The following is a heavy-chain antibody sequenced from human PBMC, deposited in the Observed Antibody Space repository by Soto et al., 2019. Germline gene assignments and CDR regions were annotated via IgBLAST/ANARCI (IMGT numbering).Heavy chain of an antibody. J-gene: IGHJ4*02. V-gene: IGHV3-30-3*01. Sequence: QVQLVESGGGVVQPGRSLRLSCAASGFTFSSYAMHWVRQAPGKGLEWVAVISYDGSNKYYADSVKGRFTISRDNSKNSLYLEMHSLIADDTAVYYCATLDRSYGSGSPAEASFAYWGQGTLVTVSS. CDR2: ISYDGSNK. D-gene: IGHD3-10*01. CDR1: GFTFSSYA. CDR3: ATLDRSYGSGSPAEASFAY.